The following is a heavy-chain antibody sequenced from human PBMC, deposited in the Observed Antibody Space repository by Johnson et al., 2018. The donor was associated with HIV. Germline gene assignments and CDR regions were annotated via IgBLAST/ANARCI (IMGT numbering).Heavy chain of an antibody. CDR2: INWNGGST. J-gene: IGHJ3*01. D-gene: IGHD3-3*01. V-gene: IGHV3-20*04. CDR3: AKEGITIFGVVPYAFDF. Sequence: VQLVESGGGLIQPGGSLRLSCAASGFTVSSNYMSWVRQAPGKGLEWVSGINWNGGSTSYGDSVKGRFTISRDNSKNSLYLQMNSLRTEDTALYYCAKEGITIFGVVPYAFDFWGQGTMVTVSS. CDR1: GFTVSSNY.